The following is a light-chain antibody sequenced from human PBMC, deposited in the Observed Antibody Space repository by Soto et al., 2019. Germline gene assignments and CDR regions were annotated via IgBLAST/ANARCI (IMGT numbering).Light chain of an antibody. CDR2: EVV. J-gene: IGLJ1*01. CDR3: KSYAGSNTWV. Sequence: ALTQPPSASGSPGQSVTISCTGTKXDIGVYDFVSWYQHHPGKAPRLIIYEVVQRPSGVPDRFSGSKSGNTASLTVSGLQAADEADYFCKSYAGSNTWVFGSGTKGTVL. CDR1: KXDIGVYDF. V-gene: IGLV2-8*01.